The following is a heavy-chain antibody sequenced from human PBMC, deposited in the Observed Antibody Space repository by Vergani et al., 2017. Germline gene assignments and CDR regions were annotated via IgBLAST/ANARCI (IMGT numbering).Heavy chain of an antibody. CDR2: IYYSAST. D-gene: IGHD6-13*01. CDR3: ARDPAAAGTSGFDP. V-gene: IGHV4-39*07. CDR1: GGSISSSSYY. Sequence: QLQLQESGPGLVKPSETLSLTCTVSGGSISSSSYYCGWIRQPPGKGLEWIGSIYYSASTYYNPSLKSRVTISVDTSKNQFSLKLSSVTAADTAVYYCARDPAAAGTSGFDPWGQGTLVTVSS. J-gene: IGHJ5*02.